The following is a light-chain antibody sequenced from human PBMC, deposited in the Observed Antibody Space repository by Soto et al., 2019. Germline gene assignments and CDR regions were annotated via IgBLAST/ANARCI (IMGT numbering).Light chain of an antibody. Sequence: DIVMTQSPASLAVSLGERAAIKCKSSQSVLVSSMNENCLGWYQQKPGQPPKLLIYWASTRASGVPDRFSGRGSGTDFTLTITNLQAEDGALYYCQQCYSPPWTFGQGTKVEIK. V-gene: IGKV4-1*01. CDR3: QQCYSPPWT. CDR2: WAS. J-gene: IGKJ1*01. CDR1: QSVLVSSMNENC.